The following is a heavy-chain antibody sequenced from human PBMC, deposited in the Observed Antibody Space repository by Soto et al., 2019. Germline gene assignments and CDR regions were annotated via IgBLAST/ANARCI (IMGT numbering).Heavy chain of an antibody. D-gene: IGHD1-26*01. Sequence: EMQVLESGGGLVQPGGSLRLSCAASGFAFSNFHMNWVRRAPGKGLQWVATIGGAGNDIHYADSVEGRFTVSRDNSKNTLHLQMDGLRDDDTAIYYCAKRFSDAWEAGMDVWGQGTTVTVSS. CDR3: AKRFSDAWEAGMDV. CDR1: GFAFSNFH. CDR2: IGGAGNDI. J-gene: IGHJ6*02. V-gene: IGHV3-23*01.